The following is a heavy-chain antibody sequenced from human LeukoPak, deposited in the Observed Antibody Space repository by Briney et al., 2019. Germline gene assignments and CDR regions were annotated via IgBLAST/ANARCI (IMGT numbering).Heavy chain of an antibody. V-gene: IGHV1-46*01. J-gene: IGHJ4*02. Sequence: ASVKVSCKASGYTFTTYYMHWVRQAPGQGLEWMGIINPDGGSTSYAQKFQGRVTMTEDTSTDTAYMELSSLRSEDTAVYYCATDKTKWELQRMGFDYWGQGTLVTVSS. D-gene: IGHD1-26*01. CDR3: ATDKTKWELQRMGFDY. CDR2: INPDGGST. CDR1: GYTFTTYY.